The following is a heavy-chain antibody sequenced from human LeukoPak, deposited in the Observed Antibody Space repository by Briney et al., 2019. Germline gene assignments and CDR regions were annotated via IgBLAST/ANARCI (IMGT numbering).Heavy chain of an antibody. Sequence: PGGSLRLSCAASGFSVSSNYMSWVRQAPGKGLEWVSFIYSGGSTYYPDSVKGRFTFSRDNSKNMLYLQMNSLRGEDTAVYYCAKESHYDSGAYYVDYWGQGTLVTVSS. D-gene: IGHD3-10*01. CDR3: AKESHYDSGAYYVDY. J-gene: IGHJ4*02. CDR1: GFSVSSNY. CDR2: IYSGGST. V-gene: IGHV3-53*01.